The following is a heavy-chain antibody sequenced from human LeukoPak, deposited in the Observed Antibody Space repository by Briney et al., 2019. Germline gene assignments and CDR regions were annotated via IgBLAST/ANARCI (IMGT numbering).Heavy chain of an antibody. V-gene: IGHV3-30-3*01. CDR2: ISYDGSNK. Sequence: PGRSLRLSCAASGFTFSSYAMHWVRQAPGKGLEWVAVISYDGSNKYYADSVKGRFTISRDNSKNTLYLQMNSLRPEDTAVHYCARDFQLSYYYGLDVWGQGTTVTVSS. J-gene: IGHJ6*02. D-gene: IGHD5-18*01. CDR3: ARDFQLSYYYGLDV. CDR1: GFTFSSYA.